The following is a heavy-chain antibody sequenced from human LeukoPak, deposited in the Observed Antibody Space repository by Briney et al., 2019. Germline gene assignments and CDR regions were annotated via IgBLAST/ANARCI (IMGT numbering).Heavy chain of an antibody. V-gene: IGHV4-30-2*01. Sequence: PSETLSLTCAVSGGSISSGGYSWSWIRQPPGKGLEWIGYIYHSGSTYYNPSLKSRVTISVDRSKNQFSLKLSSVTAADTAVYYCARNVWFGELFAFDIWGQGTMVTVSS. D-gene: IGHD3-10*01. J-gene: IGHJ3*02. CDR1: GGSISSGGYS. CDR3: ARNVWFGELFAFDI. CDR2: IYHSGST.